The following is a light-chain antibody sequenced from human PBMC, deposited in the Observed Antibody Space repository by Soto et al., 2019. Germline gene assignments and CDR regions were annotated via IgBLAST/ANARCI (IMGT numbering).Light chain of an antibody. J-gene: IGKJ1*01. CDR3: QHYNNWPPWP. CDR1: QRISSN. CDR2: GAS. Sequence: EVVMTQSPATLSVSPGERATLSCRASQRISSNLAWYQQRRGQAPRLLIYGASIRAPGIPARFSGSGSETEFTLTISSLQSEDFAVYYCQHYNNWPPWPFGQGTKVEIK. V-gene: IGKV3-15*01.